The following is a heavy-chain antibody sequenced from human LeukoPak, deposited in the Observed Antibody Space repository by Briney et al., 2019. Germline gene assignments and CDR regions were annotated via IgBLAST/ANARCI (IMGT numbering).Heavy chain of an antibody. Sequence: GGSLRLSCAASGFTFSSSGMGWVRQAPGKGLECVSPITGSGGSTSYTDSVKGRFTISRDNSKNTLYLQMNSPRAEDTAVYYCAKEVDIIGAEYYFDYWGQGTLVTVSS. CDR2: ITGSGGST. CDR3: AKEVDIIGAEYYFDY. CDR1: GFTFSSSG. D-gene: IGHD5-12*01. J-gene: IGHJ4*02. V-gene: IGHV3-23*01.